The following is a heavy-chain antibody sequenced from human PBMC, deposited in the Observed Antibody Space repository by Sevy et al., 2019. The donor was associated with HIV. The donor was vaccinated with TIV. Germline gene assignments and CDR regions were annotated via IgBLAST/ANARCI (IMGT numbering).Heavy chain of an antibody. V-gene: IGHV3-21*01. Sequence: GESLKISCAASGFTFSAYNMIWVRRAPGTGLAWVSSISSSSDYKYYADSMKGRFTISRDNAKNSLSLQMDSLRAEDTAVYYCARSIGEGPLRFLECLLPGDYWGQGTLVTVSS. D-gene: IGHD3-3*01. CDR3: ARSIGEGPLRFLECLLPGDY. CDR1: GFTFSAYN. CDR2: ISSSSDYK. J-gene: IGHJ4*02.